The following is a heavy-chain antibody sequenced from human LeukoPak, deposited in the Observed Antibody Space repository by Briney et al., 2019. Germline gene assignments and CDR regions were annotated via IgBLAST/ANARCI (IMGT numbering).Heavy chain of an antibody. CDR3: ARVRGWFDP. D-gene: IGHD3-10*01. V-gene: IGHV4-59*01. CDR1: GGSISSYH. J-gene: IGHJ5*02. Sequence: SETLSLTCTVSGGSISSYHWSWIRQPPGKGLEWIVYIYYSWSTNYNPSPKSRVTISVDTSKNQFSLKLSSVTAADPAVYYCARVRGWFDPWGQGTLVTVSS. CDR2: IYYSWST.